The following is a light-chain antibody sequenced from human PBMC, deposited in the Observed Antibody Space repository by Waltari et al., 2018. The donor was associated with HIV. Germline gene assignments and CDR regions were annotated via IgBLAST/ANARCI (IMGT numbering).Light chain of an antibody. CDR3: SSYTSSSTLV. J-gene: IGLJ2*01. CDR1: SSYVGGYNY. Sequence: QSALPQPASVSASPGHSITISCTRTSSYVGGYNYVSWYQQHPGKAPKLMIYDVSNRPSGVSNRFSGSKSGNTASLTISGLQAEDEADYYCSSYTSSSTLVFGGGTKLTVL. CDR2: DVS. V-gene: IGLV2-14*01.